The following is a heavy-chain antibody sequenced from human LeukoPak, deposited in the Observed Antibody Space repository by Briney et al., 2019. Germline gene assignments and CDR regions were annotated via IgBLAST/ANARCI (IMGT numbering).Heavy chain of an antibody. J-gene: IGHJ3*02. V-gene: IGHV1-8*02. CDR1: GYTLTHFQ. CDR2: MRPNSGET. CDR3: AREVSAFDI. Sequence: ASVKVSCKASGYTLTHFQTNWVRQVAGQGLEWMGGMRPNSGETVNVQTLQARAPMPRDITTSTAYMELTGLRSDDTAVYYCAREVSAFDIWGEGRMVTVSS.